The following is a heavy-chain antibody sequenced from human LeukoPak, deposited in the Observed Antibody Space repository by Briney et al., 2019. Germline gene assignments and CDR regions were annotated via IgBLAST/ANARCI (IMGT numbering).Heavy chain of an antibody. CDR3: VRAAYTSGWFPADY. Sequence: GASVKVSCKAAGYIFTGYYMHWVRQAPGQGLEWMGWINPDSGGTNYAQQFQGRVTMTRDTSISTAYMEVSRLRFDDTALYYCVRAAYTSGWFPADYWGQGTLVTVSS. D-gene: IGHD6-19*01. CDR1: GYIFTGYY. J-gene: IGHJ4*02. CDR2: INPDSGGT. V-gene: IGHV1-2*02.